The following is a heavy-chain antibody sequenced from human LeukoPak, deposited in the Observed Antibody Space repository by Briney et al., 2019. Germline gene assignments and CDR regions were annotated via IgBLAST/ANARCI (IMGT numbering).Heavy chain of an antibody. CDR3: ARDRGGLDAFDI. V-gene: IGHV4-59*12. CDR2: IYYSGST. Sequence: PSETLSLTCTVSGGAISSYYWSWIRQPPGKGREWIGYIYYSGSTNYNPSLKSRVTISVHTSNNQFSLNLNSVTAADTAVYYCARDRGGLDAFDIWGQGTMVTVSS. D-gene: IGHD3-10*01. J-gene: IGHJ3*02. CDR1: GGAISSYY.